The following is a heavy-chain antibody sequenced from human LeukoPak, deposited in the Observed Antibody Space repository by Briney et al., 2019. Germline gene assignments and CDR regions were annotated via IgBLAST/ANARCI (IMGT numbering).Heavy chain of an antibody. J-gene: IGHJ4*02. D-gene: IGHD1-26*01. V-gene: IGHV1-24*01. CDR3: ATPTSDSGSYYPHFDY. Sequence: ASVKVSCKVSGYTLTELSMHWVRQAPGKGLEWMGGFDPEDGETIYAQKFQGRVTMTEDTSTDTAYMELSSLRSEDTAVYYCATPTSDSGSYYPHFDYWGQGALVTVSS. CDR1: GYTLTELS. CDR2: FDPEDGET.